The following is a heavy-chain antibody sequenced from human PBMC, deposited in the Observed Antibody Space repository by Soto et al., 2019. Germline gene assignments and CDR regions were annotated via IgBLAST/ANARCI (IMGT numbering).Heavy chain of an antibody. CDR2: IYYSGNT. J-gene: IGHJ4*02. CDR3: AKNWNWGSLVH. V-gene: IGHV4-39*01. Sequence: SETLSLTCTVSGGSISSDIYYWGWIRQPPGKGLEWIGTIYYSGNTYYNPSLKSRVTISVDTPKNQFSLRLSSVTAADTAVYYCAKNWNWGSLVHWGQGTLVTVSS. CDR1: GGSISSDIYY. D-gene: IGHD7-27*01.